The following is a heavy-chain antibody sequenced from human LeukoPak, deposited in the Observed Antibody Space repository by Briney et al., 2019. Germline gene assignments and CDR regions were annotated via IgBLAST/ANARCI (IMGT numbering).Heavy chain of an antibody. J-gene: IGHJ6*03. D-gene: IGHD2-15*01. CDR1: GGSISSSSYY. CDR3: ARVPSKKYCSGGSCYSGPGYYYYYMDV. V-gene: IGHV4-39*06. Sequence: SETLSLTCTVSGGSISSSSYYWGWIRQPPGKGLEGIGSIYYSGSTYYNPSLKSRVTISVDTSKNQLALTLISVPAAATAVYYCARVPSKKYCSGGSCYSGPGYYYYYMDVWGKGTTVTISS. CDR2: IYYSGST.